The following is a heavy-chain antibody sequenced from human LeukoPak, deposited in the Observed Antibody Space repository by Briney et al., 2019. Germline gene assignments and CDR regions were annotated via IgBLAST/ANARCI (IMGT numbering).Heavy chain of an antibody. Sequence: GGSLRLSCAASGCTFSSYWMSWVRQAPGKGLEWVANIKQDGSEKYYVDSVKGRFTISRDNAKNSLYLQMNSLRAEDTAVYYCARDLRGDSSGYYHDYWGQGTLVTVSS. CDR3: ARDLRGDSSGYYHDY. CDR1: GCTFSSYW. J-gene: IGHJ4*02. V-gene: IGHV3-7*03. CDR2: IKQDGSEK. D-gene: IGHD3-22*01.